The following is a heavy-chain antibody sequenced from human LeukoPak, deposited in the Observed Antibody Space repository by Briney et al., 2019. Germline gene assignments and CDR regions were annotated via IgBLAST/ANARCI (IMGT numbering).Heavy chain of an antibody. CDR3: ARDVIAYFDY. CDR1: GYTFNSYG. J-gene: IGHJ4*02. D-gene: IGHD6-13*01. Sequence: GASVKVSCKASGYTFNSYGISWVRQAPGQGLEWMGWISAYNGNTNYAQNLQGRVTMTTDTSSSTAYIELRSLRSDDTAVYYCARDVIAYFDYWGQGTLVTVSS. V-gene: IGHV1-18*04. CDR2: ISAYNGNT.